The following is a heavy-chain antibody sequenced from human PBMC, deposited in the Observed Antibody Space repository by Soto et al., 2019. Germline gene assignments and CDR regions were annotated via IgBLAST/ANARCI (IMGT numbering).Heavy chain of an antibody. CDR1: GLTFSSYG. J-gene: IGHJ6*02. V-gene: IGHV3-30*18. CDR2: ISHDGSNK. D-gene: IGHD3-3*01. CDR3: TKRRNVLRFLEWSSGMEV. Sequence: GGSLRLSCAASGLTFSSYGMHWVRQAPGKGLEWVAFISHDGSNKYYADSMKGRISMSRDNSKGTVYLQMSSLRAEDTDVYYCTKRRNVLRFLEWSSGMEVWGQGTTVTVSS.